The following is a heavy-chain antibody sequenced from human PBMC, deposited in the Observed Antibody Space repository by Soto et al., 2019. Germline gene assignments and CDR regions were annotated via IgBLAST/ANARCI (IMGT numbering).Heavy chain of an antibody. CDR1: GGSFSGYY. CDR3: ARVNYDSSGYYPAIDY. V-gene: IGHV4-34*01. J-gene: IGHJ4*02. CDR2: INHSGST. Sequence: SETLSLTCAVYGGSFSGYYWSWIRQPPGKGLEWIGEINHSGSTNYNPSLKSRVTISVDTSKNQFSLKLSSVTAADTAVYYCARVNYDSSGYYPAIDYWGQGTLVTVS. D-gene: IGHD3-22*01.